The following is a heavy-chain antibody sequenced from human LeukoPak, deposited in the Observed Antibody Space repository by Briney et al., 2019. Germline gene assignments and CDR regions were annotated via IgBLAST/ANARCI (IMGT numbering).Heavy chain of an antibody. D-gene: IGHD3-16*02. J-gene: IGHJ4*02. CDR2: IYHSGST. Sequence: PGGSLRLSCAASGFSFSTYWMSWVRQPPGKGLEWIGEIYHSGSTNYNPSLKSRVTISVDKSKNQFSLKLSSVTAADTAVYYCARLKTSELSSFDYWGQGTLVTVSS. CDR1: GFSFSTYW. CDR3: ARLKTSELSSFDY. V-gene: IGHV4-4*02.